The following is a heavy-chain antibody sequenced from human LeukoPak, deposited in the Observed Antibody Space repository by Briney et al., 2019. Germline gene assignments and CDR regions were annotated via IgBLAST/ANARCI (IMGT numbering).Heavy chain of an antibody. J-gene: IGHJ4*02. D-gene: IGHD4-17*01. CDR1: GFTFSSYE. Sequence: GGSLRLSCAASGFTFSSYEMNWVRQAPGKGLEWVSYISSGSSAIFSADALKGRFTISRDDAKNLLYLDMNSLRAEDTAVYYCARGHTAVTRHFDFWGQGTLVTVSS. CDR2: ISSGSSAI. V-gene: IGHV3-48*03. CDR3: ARGHTAVTRHFDF.